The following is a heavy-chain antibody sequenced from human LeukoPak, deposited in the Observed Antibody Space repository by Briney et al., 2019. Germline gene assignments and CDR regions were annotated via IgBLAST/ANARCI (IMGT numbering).Heavy chain of an antibody. CDR2: IYYSGST. V-gene: IGHV4-59*01. D-gene: IGHD6-6*01. J-gene: IGHJ6*03. Sequence: SETLSLTCTVSGGSISSYYWSWIRQPPGKGLEWIGYIYYSGSTNYNPSLKSRVTISVDTSKNQFSLKLSSVTAADTAVYYCARDRREAARIVRYYYYYMDVWGKGTTVTVPS. CDR1: GGSISSYY. CDR3: ARDRREAARIVRYYYYYMDV.